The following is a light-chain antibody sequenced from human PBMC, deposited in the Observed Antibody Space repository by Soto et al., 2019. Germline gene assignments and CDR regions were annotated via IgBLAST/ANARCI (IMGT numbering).Light chain of an antibody. CDR3: QQYNSWLT. Sequence: DIQMTQSPSTLSASVGDRVTITCRASQSISSWLAWYQQKPGKAPKLLIYKASSLESGVPSRFNGSGSGTEFTLTISSLQPDDFATYYCQQYNSWLTFGGGTKVEIK. V-gene: IGKV1-5*03. CDR2: KAS. J-gene: IGKJ4*01. CDR1: QSISSW.